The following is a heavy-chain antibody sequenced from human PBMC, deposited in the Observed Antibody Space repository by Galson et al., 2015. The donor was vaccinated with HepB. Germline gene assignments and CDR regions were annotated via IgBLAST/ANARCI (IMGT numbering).Heavy chain of an antibody. CDR3: ARTRGAAAGIFDY. V-gene: IGHV3-74*01. CDR2: INSDGTYI. D-gene: IGHD6-13*01. Sequence: SLRLSCAVSGFTFSSYWMHWVRQAPGKGLVWVSRINSDGTYITYADSVKGRFTISRDNAKNTLYLQMNSPRAEDTALYYCARTRGAAAGIFDYWGQGTLVTVSS. CDR1: GFTFSSYW. J-gene: IGHJ4*02.